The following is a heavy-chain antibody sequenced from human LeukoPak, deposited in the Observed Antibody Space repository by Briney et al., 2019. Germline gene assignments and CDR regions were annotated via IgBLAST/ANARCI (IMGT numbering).Heavy chain of an antibody. Sequence: PSETLSLTCTVSGGSISSYYWGWIRQPPGKGLEWIGSIYYSGSTYYNPSLKSRVTISVDTSKNQFSLKLSSVTAADTAVYYCATFRGVTTVDYWGQGTLVTVSS. J-gene: IGHJ4*02. CDR2: IYYSGST. D-gene: IGHD3-10*01. V-gene: IGHV4-39*01. CDR3: ATFRGVTTVDY. CDR1: GGSISSYY.